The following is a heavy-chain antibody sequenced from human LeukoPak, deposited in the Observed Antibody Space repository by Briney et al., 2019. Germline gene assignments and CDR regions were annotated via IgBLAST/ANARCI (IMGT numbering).Heavy chain of an antibody. J-gene: IGHJ5*02. V-gene: IGHV3-23*01. CDR3: AKDLLFPKFGSES. D-gene: IGHD2-21*02. CDR2: ISISGDGT. CDR1: GFTFTRYA. Sequence: GGSLRLSCAASGFTFTRYALSWVRQAPGKGLEWVSAISISGDGTYYADSVKGRFTIPRDNSRNMLFLQMNSLTTEDTAVYYCAKDLLFPKFGSESWGQGTLVTVSS.